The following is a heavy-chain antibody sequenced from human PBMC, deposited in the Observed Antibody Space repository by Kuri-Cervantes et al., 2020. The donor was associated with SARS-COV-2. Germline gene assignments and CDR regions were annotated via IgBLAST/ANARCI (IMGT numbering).Heavy chain of an antibody. Sequence: GESLKISCAASGFTFSGSAMHWVRQASGKGLEWVGRIRSKANSYATAYAASVKGRFTISRDDSKNTAYLQMNSLKTEDTAVCYCTSRTMDVWGQGTTVTVSS. CDR2: IRSKANSYAT. CDR3: TSRTMDV. V-gene: IGHV3-73*01. CDR1: GFTFSGSA. J-gene: IGHJ6*02.